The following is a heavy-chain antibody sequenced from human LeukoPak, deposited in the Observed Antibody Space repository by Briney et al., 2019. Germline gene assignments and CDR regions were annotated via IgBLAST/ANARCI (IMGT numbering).Heavy chain of an antibody. CDR1: GGSISIYY. D-gene: IGHD3-10*01. CDR3: ARDSLWFGSGMDV. V-gene: IGHV4-59*01. Sequence: SETLSLTCTVSGGSISIYYWRWLRQPPGKGLEWIGYIYYSGGTKYNPPIYSRGTMSVAKSKNQFSLKLSSVTAADTAVYYCARDSLWFGSGMDVWGKGTTVTVSS. J-gene: IGHJ6*04. CDR2: IYYSGGT.